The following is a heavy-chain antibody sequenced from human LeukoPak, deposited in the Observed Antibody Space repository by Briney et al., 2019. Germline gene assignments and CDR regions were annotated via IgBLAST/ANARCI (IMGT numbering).Heavy chain of an antibody. V-gene: IGHV3-53*01. D-gene: IGHD4/OR15-4a*01. CDR3: ARDVDYANPRHDY. Sequence: PGGSLRLSCTVSGFTVSSNSMSWVRQAPGKGLGWVSFIYSDNTHYSDSVKGRFTISRDNSKNTLYLQMNSLRAEDTAVYYCARDVDYANPRHDYWGQGTLVTVSS. J-gene: IGHJ4*02. CDR2: IYSDNT. CDR1: GFTVSSNS.